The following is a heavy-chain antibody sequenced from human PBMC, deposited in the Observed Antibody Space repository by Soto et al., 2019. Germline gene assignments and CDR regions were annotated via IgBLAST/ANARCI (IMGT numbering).Heavy chain of an antibody. Sequence: RASVKVSCKASGYTFTSYGISWVRQAPGQGLEWMEWISAYNGNTNYAQKLQGRVTMTTDTSTSTAYMELRSLRSDDTAVYYCARLLSGYCTNGVCFPDSWLDPWGQGTLVTVSS. CDR2: ISAYNGNT. J-gene: IGHJ5*02. CDR1: GYTFTSYG. D-gene: IGHD2-8*01. V-gene: IGHV1-18*04. CDR3: ARLLSGYCTNGVCFPDSWLDP.